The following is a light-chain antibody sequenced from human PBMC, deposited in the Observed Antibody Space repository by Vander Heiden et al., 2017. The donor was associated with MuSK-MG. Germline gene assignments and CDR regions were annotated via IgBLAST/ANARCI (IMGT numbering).Light chain of an antibody. J-gene: IGKJ4*01. Sequence: SHMTQPPSSLPASVGERVIITCRASQGTSRLLPRYQQRPGTAPKLLIFAATSVQGGVPSRFGGGASGTYFTLTISSQHPEESASYCCQQDSRFPYTFGGGTKVEIK. CDR1: QGTSRL. V-gene: IGKV1D-12*01. CDR2: AAT. CDR3: QQDSRFPYT.